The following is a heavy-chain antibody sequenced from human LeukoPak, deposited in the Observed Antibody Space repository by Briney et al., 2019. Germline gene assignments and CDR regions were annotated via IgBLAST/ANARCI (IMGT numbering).Heavy chain of an antibody. Sequence: GGSLRLSCVASGFTFSSYVMTWVRQAPGEGLECVSAITGSSDATYYADSVKGRFTISRDNSKNTLFLQMNSLRAEDTAVYYCAKKTSYCAGDCFPYFFDYWGRGTLVTVSP. D-gene: IGHD2-21*02. CDR3: AKKTSYCAGDCFPYFFDY. CDR2: ITGSSDAT. J-gene: IGHJ4*02. V-gene: IGHV3-23*01. CDR1: GFTFSSYV.